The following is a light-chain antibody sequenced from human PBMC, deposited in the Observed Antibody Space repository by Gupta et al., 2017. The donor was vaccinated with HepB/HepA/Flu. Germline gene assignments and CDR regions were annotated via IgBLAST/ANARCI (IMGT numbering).Light chain of an antibody. CDR3: HQSESLPLT. Sequence: DIFLTQSPAFQSVTPKEKVTITCRASQNIDNKLHWSQRKPGQPPKLLINYASQSFSGVPSRFSSGGSGTIFTLTINGLEVEDAATYYCHQSESLPLTFGGGTKVEIK. V-gene: IGKV6-21*01. CDR1: QNIDNK. CDR2: YAS. J-gene: IGKJ4*01.